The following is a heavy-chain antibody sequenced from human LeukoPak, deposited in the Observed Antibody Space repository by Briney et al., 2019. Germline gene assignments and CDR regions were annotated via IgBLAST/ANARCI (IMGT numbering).Heavy chain of an antibody. CDR3: AKDLRYSGSYLFDC. Sequence: GGSLRLSCAASGFIFDDYAMHWVRPAPGKGLEWVSGIGWNSASIDYADSVKGRFTISRDNAKNSLYLQMNSLRDEDTALYYCAKDLRYSGSYLFDCWGQGTLVTVSS. CDR1: GFIFDDYA. V-gene: IGHV3-9*01. CDR2: IGWNSASI. J-gene: IGHJ4*02. D-gene: IGHD1-26*01.